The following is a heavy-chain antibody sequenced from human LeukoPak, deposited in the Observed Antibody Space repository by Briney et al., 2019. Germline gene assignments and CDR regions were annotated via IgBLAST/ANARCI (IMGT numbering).Heavy chain of an antibody. J-gene: IGHJ4*02. V-gene: IGHV4-4*07. D-gene: IGHD3-10*01. Sequence: PSETLSLTCTVSGASINSDYWTWVRQVAGKGLEWIGRTFASGSTNYNPYLRSRITMSVDTSKNQFSLDLSSVTAADTGVYYCVRGWAPRGEKSSFASWGQGTLVTVSS. CDR2: TFASGST. CDR3: VRGWAPRGEKSSFAS. CDR1: GASINSDY.